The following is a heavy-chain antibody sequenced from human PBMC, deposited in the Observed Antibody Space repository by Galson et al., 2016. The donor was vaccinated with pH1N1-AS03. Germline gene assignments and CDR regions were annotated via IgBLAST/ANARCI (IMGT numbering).Heavy chain of an antibody. D-gene: IGHD5-24*01. Sequence: QSGAEVKKPGESLKISCKTSGYIFTSYWVAWVRHMPGKGLAWMGLIYPGASDTRYSPSFQGQVTISADRSINTAYLQWSSLMASDTAIYYCARQVRDGYNDYFDYWGQGILVTVSS. CDR2: IYPGASDT. V-gene: IGHV5-51*01. CDR3: ARQVRDGYNDYFDY. CDR1: GYIFTSYW. J-gene: IGHJ4*02.